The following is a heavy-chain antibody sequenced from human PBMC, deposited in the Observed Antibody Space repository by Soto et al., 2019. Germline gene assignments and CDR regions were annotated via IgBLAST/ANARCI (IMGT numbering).Heavy chain of an antibody. D-gene: IGHD3-16*01. CDR3: ASPTLGAFDI. CDR2: VYYSGST. V-gene: IGHV4-39*01. Sequence: KTSETLSLTXTVSGGSISSSNYYWGWIRQPPGKGLEWIGSVYYSGSTSYNSSLKSRVTISVDTSKNQFSLRLSSVTAADTAVYYCASPTLGAFDIWGQGTMVTVSS. CDR1: GGSISSSNYY. J-gene: IGHJ3*02.